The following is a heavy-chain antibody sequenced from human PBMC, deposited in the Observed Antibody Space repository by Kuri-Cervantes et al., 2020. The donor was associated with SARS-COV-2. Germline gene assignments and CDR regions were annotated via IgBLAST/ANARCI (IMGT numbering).Heavy chain of an antibody. CDR3: AKSKLLWFGELLHTIDY. D-gene: IGHD3-10*01. J-gene: IGHJ4*02. V-gene: IGHV3-48*01. CDR1: AFTFSSCS. Sequence: GESLKISCAASAFTFSSCSMNWVRQAPGKGLEWVSYISTSTSTKYYAGSVKGRFTICRDNARNSLYLQMNSLRAEDTAVYYCAKSKLLWFGELLHTIDYWGQGTLVTVSS. CDR2: ISTSTSTK.